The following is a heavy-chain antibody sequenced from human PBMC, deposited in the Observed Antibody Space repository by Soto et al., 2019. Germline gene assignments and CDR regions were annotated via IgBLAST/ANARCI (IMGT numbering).Heavy chain of an antibody. CDR1: GFTFGSFT. D-gene: IGHD3-16*01. V-gene: IGHV3-21*01. Sequence: EVHLVEAGGGLVKPGESLTLSCAASGFTFGSFTLNWVRQAPGKGLELVSSISRSSAYIYYAESVKVRFTISRDTARMTLILQMNSLWPYVTAVSFCARDGLTFGGDWGQGTRVGFSS. J-gene: IGHJ4*02. CDR2: ISRSSAYI. CDR3: ARDGLTFGGD.